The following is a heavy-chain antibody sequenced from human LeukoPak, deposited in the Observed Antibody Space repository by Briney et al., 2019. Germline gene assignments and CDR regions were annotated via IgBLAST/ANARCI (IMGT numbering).Heavy chain of an antibody. CDR1: GGSISSXTXY. D-gene: IGHD3-10*01. Sequence: SETXSXXXTVSGGSISSXTXYXGWXRQTPGXXXXWIGTIYYTGSTYFNPSLKSRASISLDTSKNQFSLRLNSVTAADTAVYYCAREDGSGTYYRDYWGQGTPVTVSS. J-gene: IGHJ4*02. CDR2: IYYTGST. CDR3: AREDGSGTYYRDY. V-gene: IGHV4-39*07.